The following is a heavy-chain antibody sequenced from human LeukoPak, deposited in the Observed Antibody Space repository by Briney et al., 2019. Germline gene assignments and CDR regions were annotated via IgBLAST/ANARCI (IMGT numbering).Heavy chain of an antibody. CDR1: GYSFTGYY. CDR2: INPNSGGT. CDR3: AKEVLYSSGWYLGYDAFDI. D-gene: IGHD6-19*01. V-gene: IGHV1-2*02. J-gene: IGHJ3*02. Sequence: GASVKVSCKASGYSFTGYYMHWVRQAPGQGLEWMGWINPNSGGTNYAQKFQGRVTMTRDTSISTAYMELSRLRSDDTAVYYCAKEVLYSSGWYLGYDAFDIWGQGTMVTVSS.